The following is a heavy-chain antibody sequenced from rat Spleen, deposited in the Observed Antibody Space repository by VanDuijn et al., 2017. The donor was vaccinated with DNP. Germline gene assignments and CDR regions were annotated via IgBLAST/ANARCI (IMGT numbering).Heavy chain of an antibody. CDR2: ILYDGSRT. Sequence: EVQLVESGGGLVQPGRSLKLSCEASGFTFSDYNMAWVRQAPKKGLEWVANILYDGSRTYYRDSVKGRFTISRDNSKSTLYLQMDSLRSEDTATYYCARHEEQPWFAYWGQGTLVTVSS. CDR1: GFTFSDYN. CDR3: ARHEEQPWFAY. V-gene: IGHV5S10*01. J-gene: IGHJ3*01. D-gene: IGHD1-5*01.